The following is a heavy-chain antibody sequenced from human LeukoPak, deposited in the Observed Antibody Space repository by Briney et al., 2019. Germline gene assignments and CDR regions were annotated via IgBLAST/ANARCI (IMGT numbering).Heavy chain of an antibody. CDR3: ARSRSGGALNL. D-gene: IGHD3-16*01. CDR1: GFTFSSYA. V-gene: IGHV3-23*01. J-gene: IGHJ5*02. Sequence: GGSLRLSCAASGFTFSSYAMSWVRQAPGKGLEWVSAISGSGGSTYYTDSVKGRFTVSRDNANDSLYLQMNSLRGDDTAVYYCARSRSGGALNLWGQGTLVTVSS. CDR2: ISGSGGST.